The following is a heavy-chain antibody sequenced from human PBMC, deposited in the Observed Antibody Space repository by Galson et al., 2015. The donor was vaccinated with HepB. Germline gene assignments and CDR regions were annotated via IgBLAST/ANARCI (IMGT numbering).Heavy chain of an antibody. D-gene: IGHD3-3*01. CDR1: GFTFSSYG. J-gene: IGHJ6*02. Sequence: SLRLSCAASGFTFSSYGMHWVRQAPGKGLEWVAVISYDGSNKYYADSVKGRFTISRDNSKNTLYLQMNSLRAEDTAVYYCAKELTLTIFGVVINTDYGMDVWGQGTTVTVSS. CDR3: AKELTLTIFGVVINTDYGMDV. V-gene: IGHV3-30*18. CDR2: ISYDGSNK.